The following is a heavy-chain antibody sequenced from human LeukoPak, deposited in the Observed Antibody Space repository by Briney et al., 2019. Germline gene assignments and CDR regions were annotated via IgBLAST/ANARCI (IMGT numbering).Heavy chain of an antibody. Sequence: GGSLRLSCAASGFTFSSYWMSWVRQAPGKGLEWVGRIKSKTDGGTTDYAAPVKGRFTISRDDSKTTLYLQMNSLKTEDTAVYYCTTYPMVYTMNYWGQGTLVTVSS. V-gene: IGHV3-15*01. J-gene: IGHJ4*02. CDR2: IKSKTDGGTT. D-gene: IGHD2-8*01. CDR1: GFTFSSYW. CDR3: TTYPMVYTMNY.